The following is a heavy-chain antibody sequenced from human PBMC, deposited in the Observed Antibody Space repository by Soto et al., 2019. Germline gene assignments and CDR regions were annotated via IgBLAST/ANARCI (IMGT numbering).Heavy chain of an antibody. D-gene: IGHD3-3*01. J-gene: IGHJ6*02. V-gene: IGHV5-51*01. CDR1: GYSFTSYW. CDR2: IYPGDSNT. CDR3: ARHAYDFWSGHPNPRYYYGMDV. Sequence: GESLNISCKGSGYSFTSYWIGWVRQIPGKGLEWMGIIYPGDSNTRYSPSLQGQVTISVDKSISTAYLQWSSLKATDTAMYYCARHAYDFWSGHPNPRYYYGMDVWGQGTTVTVSS.